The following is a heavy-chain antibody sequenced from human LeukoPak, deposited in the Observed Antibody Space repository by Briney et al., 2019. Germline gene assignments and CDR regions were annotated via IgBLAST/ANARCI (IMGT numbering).Heavy chain of an antibody. D-gene: IGHD3-22*01. CDR2: IYYSGST. CDR1: GGSISSYY. Sequence: PSETLSLTCTVSGGSISSYYWNWIRQPPGKGLEWIGYIYYSGSTNYNPSLKSRVTISVDTSKNQFSLKLSSVTAADTAVYYCARGLGYDSSGYYYEGRLDAFDIWGQGTMVTVSS. J-gene: IGHJ3*02. CDR3: ARGLGYDSSGYYYEGRLDAFDI. V-gene: IGHV4-59*01.